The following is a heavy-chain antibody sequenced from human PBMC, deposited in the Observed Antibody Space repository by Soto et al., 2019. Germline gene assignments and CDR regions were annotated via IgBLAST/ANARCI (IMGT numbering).Heavy chain of an antibody. V-gene: IGHV4-59*01. Sequence: QVQLQESGPGLVKPSETLSLTCTVSGGSISSYYWSWIRQPPGKGLEWIGYIYYSGSTNYNPSLKRRVTISVDTSKNQFSLKLSSVTAADTAVYYCARGPDIVPTPFDYWGQGTLVTVSS. D-gene: IGHD5-12*01. J-gene: IGHJ4*02. CDR1: GGSISSYY. CDR3: ARGPDIVPTPFDY. CDR2: IYYSGST.